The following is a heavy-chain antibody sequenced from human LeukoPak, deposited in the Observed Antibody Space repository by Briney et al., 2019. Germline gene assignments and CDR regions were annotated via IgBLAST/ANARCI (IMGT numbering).Heavy chain of an antibody. J-gene: IGHJ4*02. CDR3: ATSLTTVTTPDY. V-gene: IGHV1-24*01. CDR2: FDPEDGET. Sequence: GASVEVSCKVSGYTLTELSMHWVRQAPGKGLEWMGGFDPEDGETVYAQKFQGRVTMTEDTSTDTAYMELSSLRSEDTAVYYCATSLTTVTTPDYWGQVTLVTVSS. D-gene: IGHD4-17*01. CDR1: GYTLTELS.